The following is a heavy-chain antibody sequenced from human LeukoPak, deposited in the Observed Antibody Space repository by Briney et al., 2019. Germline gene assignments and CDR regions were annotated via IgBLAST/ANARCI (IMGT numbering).Heavy chain of an antibody. CDR2: IYTSGST. CDR1: GGSISSYY. D-gene: IGHD2-2*01. V-gene: IGHV4-4*07. CDR3: AREPVYCSSTSCYPSAADY. J-gene: IGHJ4*02. Sequence: SETLSLTCTVSGGSISSYYWSWIRQPAGKGLEWIGRIYTSGSTNYNPSLKSRVTMSVDTSKNQFPLKLSSVTAADTAVYYCAREPVYCSSTSCYPSAADYWGQGTLVTVSS.